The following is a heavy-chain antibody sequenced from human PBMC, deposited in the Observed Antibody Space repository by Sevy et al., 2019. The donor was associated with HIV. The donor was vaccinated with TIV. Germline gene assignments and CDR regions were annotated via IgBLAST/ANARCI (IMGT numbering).Heavy chain of an antibody. Sequence: GGSLRLSCAASGFTFSSFWMSWVRQVPGRGLEWVANIKEDGSEKYYVASVKGRFTISRDSAKNSLYLQMNSLRAEDTAVYYCAREGIAVAGTYYYGMDVWGQRTTVTVSS. D-gene: IGHD6-19*01. CDR2: IKEDGSEK. V-gene: IGHV3-7*01. J-gene: IGHJ6*02. CDR1: GFTFSSFW. CDR3: AREGIAVAGTYYYGMDV.